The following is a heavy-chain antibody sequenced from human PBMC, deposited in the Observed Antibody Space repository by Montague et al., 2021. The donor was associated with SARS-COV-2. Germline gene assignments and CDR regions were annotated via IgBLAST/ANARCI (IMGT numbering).Heavy chain of an antibody. CDR3: ARHLMGALSYCMDV. CDR1: GGSISSSSYY. D-gene: IGHD2/OR15-2a*01. J-gene: IGHJ6*03. CDR2: IYYSGST. Sequence: SETLSLTCTVSGGSISSSSYYWGWIRQPPGKGLEWIGSIYYSGSTYCNPSLKSRVTISVDTSKNQFSLKLSSVTAADTAVYYCARHLMGALSYCMDVWGKGTTVTVSS. V-gene: IGHV4-39*01.